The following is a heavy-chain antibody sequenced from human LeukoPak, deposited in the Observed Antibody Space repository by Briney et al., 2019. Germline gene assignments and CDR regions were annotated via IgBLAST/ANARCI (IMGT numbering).Heavy chain of an antibody. Sequence: SETLSLTCAVHGGSFSGYYWSWIRQPPGKGLEWIGEINHSGSTNYNPSLKSRVTISVDTSKNQFSLKLSSVTATDTAVYYCAREEGAGYYYMDVWGKGTTVTISS. J-gene: IGHJ6*03. CDR2: INHSGST. V-gene: IGHV4-34*01. CDR3: AREEGAGYYYMDV. CDR1: GGSFSGYY. D-gene: IGHD6-19*01.